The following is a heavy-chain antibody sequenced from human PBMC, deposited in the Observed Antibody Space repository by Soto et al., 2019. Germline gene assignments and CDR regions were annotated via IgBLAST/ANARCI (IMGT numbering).Heavy chain of an antibody. CDR3: ASGASRWYPYFFDS. Sequence: QAQVVQSGAEVRKPGSSVKLSCKASEGTFNSYAIAWVRQAPGQGLEWMGGIIPYYNTLNYAQKFQDRVTITADDSTNTVYLELSTLRSDDTAVYFCASGASRWYPYFFDSWAQGTLVTVSS. CDR2: IIPYYNTL. CDR1: EGTFNSYA. J-gene: IGHJ4*02. D-gene: IGHD6-13*01. V-gene: IGHV1-69*01.